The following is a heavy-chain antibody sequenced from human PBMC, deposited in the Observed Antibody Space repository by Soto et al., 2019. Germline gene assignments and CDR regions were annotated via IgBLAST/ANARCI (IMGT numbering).Heavy chain of an antibody. CDR3: AKADGEQWLLPHLEN. D-gene: IGHD6-19*01. Sequence: EVQLLESGGGWVRPGESLSPSCAASGFTFTKFAMSWVRQAPGEGLEWVSGISCCGGTASYADSVKGRFIIARDDSKNTLYLQMNSLRVEDTAEYFCAKADGEQWLLPHLENWGRGTLVTVS. J-gene: IGHJ4*02. V-gene: IGHV3-23*01. CDR1: GFTFTKFA. CDR2: ISCCGGTA.